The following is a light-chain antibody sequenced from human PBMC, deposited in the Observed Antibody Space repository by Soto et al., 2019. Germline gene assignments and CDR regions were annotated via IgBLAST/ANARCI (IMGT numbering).Light chain of an antibody. Sequence: EIVVTQSPGTLSLSPGERATLSCRATESVSGNYVAWYQQKPGQAPTLLIYGASTRATGIPARFSGSGSGTEFTLTISSLQSEDFAVYYCQQYNEWPPFTFGQGTRLEIK. J-gene: IGKJ5*01. CDR1: ESVSGN. V-gene: IGKV3-15*01. CDR3: QQYNEWPPFT. CDR2: GAS.